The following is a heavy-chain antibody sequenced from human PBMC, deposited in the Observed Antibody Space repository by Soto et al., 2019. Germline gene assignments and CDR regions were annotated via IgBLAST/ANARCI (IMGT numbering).Heavy chain of an antibody. J-gene: IGHJ4*02. V-gene: IGHV4-39*01. CDR3: VRRRGYVYNYAY. Sequence: QLQLQESGPGLVKPSETLSLTCTVSGGPISSTNDYWGWIRQPPGKGPEWFGSIYYSGSAYYNPALKSRVIVVVDTSRNQFAPKLSCVTAAFTAVHYCVRRRGYVYNYAYLGQGPLVTVS. CDR1: GGPISSTNDY. D-gene: IGHD3-16*01. CDR2: IYYSGSA.